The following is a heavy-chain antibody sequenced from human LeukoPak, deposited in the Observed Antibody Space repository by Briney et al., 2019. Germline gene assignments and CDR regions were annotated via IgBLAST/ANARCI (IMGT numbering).Heavy chain of an antibody. Sequence: GGSLRLSCAASGFTFSDYYMSWIRQAPGKGLEWVSYISSSGGTIYYADSVKGRFTISRDNAKNSLYLQMNSLRAEDTAVYYCARDPHYGSGPPSYYFDYWGQGTLVTVSS. CDR1: GFTFSDYY. D-gene: IGHD3-10*01. CDR2: ISSSGGTI. V-gene: IGHV3-11*04. J-gene: IGHJ4*02. CDR3: ARDPHYGSGPPSYYFDY.